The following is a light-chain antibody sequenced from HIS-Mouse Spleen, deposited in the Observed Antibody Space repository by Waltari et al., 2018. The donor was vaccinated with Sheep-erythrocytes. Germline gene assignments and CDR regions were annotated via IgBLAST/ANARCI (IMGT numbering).Light chain of an antibody. CDR3: SSYTSSSTWV. CDR2: DVS. CDR1: SRDVGGYTS. Sequence: QSALTQPRSVSGSPGQSITISCTATSRDVGGYTSVSWYQQHPGKAPKLMIYDVSNRPSGVSNRFSGSKSGNTASLTISGLQAEDEADYYCSSYTSSSTWVFGGGTKLTVL. J-gene: IGLJ3*02. V-gene: IGLV2-14*03.